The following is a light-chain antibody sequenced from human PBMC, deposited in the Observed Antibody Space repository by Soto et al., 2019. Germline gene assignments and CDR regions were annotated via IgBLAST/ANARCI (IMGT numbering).Light chain of an antibody. CDR1: QSVSSIY. V-gene: IGKV3-20*01. CDR2: GAS. J-gene: IGKJ4*01. Sequence: EIVLTQSPGTLSLSLGERATLSCRASQSVSSIYLAWYQQRPGQAPRLLIYGASSRATGIPDRFSGSGSGTDFTLTINRLEPEDFAVYYCQQYGSSPLTFGGGTKVEI. CDR3: QQYGSSPLT.